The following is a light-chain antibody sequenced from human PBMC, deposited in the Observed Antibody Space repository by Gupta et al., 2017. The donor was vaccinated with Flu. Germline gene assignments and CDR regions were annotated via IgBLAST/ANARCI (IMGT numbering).Light chain of an antibody. Sequence: DIQMTQSPSSLSASVGDRVTITCRASQTLDTSLNWYQQKSGRTPSLLIYVAYTLKSGVPSRCCGSGGGKDFTLTINKRQQEDFANYYCQHRNITPVTFGQGTKV. CDR3: QHRNITPVT. CDR2: VAY. J-gene: IGKJ1*01. V-gene: IGKV1-39*01. CDR1: QTLDTS.